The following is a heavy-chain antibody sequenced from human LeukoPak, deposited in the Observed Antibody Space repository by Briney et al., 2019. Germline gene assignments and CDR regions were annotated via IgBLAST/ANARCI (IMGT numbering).Heavy chain of an antibody. V-gene: IGHV3-23*01. D-gene: IGHD2-2*01. J-gene: IGHJ4*02. CDR2: ISGSGGST. CDR1: RFTFGSYA. Sequence: PGGSLRLSCAPARFTFGSYAISPVRQPPGKRLEGFSTISGSGGSTYYADSLQARFTTSRHKSKNTLYLPINSPRVQATALHYCSKESVQAAPLYGVDGWGQGTQVTVSS. CDR3: SKESVQAAPLYGVDG.